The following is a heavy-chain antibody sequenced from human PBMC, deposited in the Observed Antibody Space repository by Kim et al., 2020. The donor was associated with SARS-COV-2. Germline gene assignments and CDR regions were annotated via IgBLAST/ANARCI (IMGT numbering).Heavy chain of an antibody. D-gene: IGHD6-19*01. J-gene: IGHJ4*02. Sequence: ADSNKGRFTISRDNSKNTMYLQMSSVRAEDTAVYYCAKREWLVQGDYFDSWGQGTLVTVSS. CDR3: AKREWLVQGDYFDS. V-gene: IGHV3-23*01.